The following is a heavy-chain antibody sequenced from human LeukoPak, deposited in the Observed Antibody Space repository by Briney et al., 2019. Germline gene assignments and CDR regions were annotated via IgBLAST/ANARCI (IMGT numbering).Heavy chain of an antibody. J-gene: IGHJ6*02. CDR2: VSSSGYT. Sequence: SETLSLTCTVSGGSINNNHWTWIRKPPGEGLEWIGFVSSSGYTEYNPSLNSRLTISTDTSNNRFSLRLRSVTASDTAVYYCAKLSHIAAAGAYSYHALDVWGQGTTVTVSS. D-gene: IGHD6-25*01. CDR1: GGSINNNH. V-gene: IGHV4-59*13. CDR3: AKLSHIAAAGAYSYHALDV.